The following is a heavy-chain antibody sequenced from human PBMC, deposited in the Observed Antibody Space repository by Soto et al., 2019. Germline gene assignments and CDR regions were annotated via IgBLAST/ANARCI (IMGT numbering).Heavy chain of an antibody. V-gene: IGHV3-33*06. CDR2: TWYDGSNE. J-gene: IGHJ4*02. CDR3: AKTVATILGYYFDY. D-gene: IGHD5-12*01. Sequence: GGSLRLSCAASGFTFSNYAMHWVRQAPGKGLEWVAVTWYDGSNENYADSVKGRFTISRDNSKNTLYLQMNSLRAEDTAVYYCAKTVATILGYYFDYWGQGTLVTVSS. CDR1: GFTFSNYA.